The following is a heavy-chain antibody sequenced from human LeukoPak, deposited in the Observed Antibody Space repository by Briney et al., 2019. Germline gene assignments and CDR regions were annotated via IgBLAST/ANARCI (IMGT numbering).Heavy chain of an antibody. D-gene: IGHD3-3*01. J-gene: IGHJ5*02. CDR3: ARAADFWSGSSRWFDP. V-gene: IGHV4-59*01. CDR2: IYYSGST. CDR1: GGSISSYY. Sequence: SETLSLTCTVSGGSISSYYWSWIRQPPGKGLEWIGYIYYSGSTNYNPSLKGRVSISVDTSKNQFSLKLSSVTAADTAVYYCARAADFWSGSSRWFDPWGQGTLVTVSS.